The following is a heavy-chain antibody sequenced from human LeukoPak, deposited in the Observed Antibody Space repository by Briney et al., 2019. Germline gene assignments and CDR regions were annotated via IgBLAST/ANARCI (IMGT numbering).Heavy chain of an antibody. J-gene: IGHJ4*02. V-gene: IGHV5-10-1*01. CDR3: ARLTYSTQGEFDY. Sequence: AGESLKISCEGSGYSFTSYWISWVRQMPGKGLEWMGRIDPSDSYTNYSPSFQGHVTISADKSISTAYLQWSSLKASDTAMYYCARLTYSTQGEFDYWGQGTLVTVSS. CDR1: GYSFTSYW. D-gene: IGHD6-13*01. CDR2: IDPSDSYT.